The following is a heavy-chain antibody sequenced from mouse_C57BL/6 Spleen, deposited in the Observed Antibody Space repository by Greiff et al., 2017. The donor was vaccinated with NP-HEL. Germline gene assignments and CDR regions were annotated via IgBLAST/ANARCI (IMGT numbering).Heavy chain of an antibody. CDR3: ARERVTHYYAMDY. CDR2: IHPNSGST. J-gene: IGHJ4*01. D-gene: IGHD2-2*01. Sequence: QVQLKQPGAELVKPGASVKLSCKASGYTFTSYWMHWVKQRPGQGLEWIGMIHPNSGSTNYNEKFKSKATLTVDKSSSTAYMQLSSLTSEDSAVYYCARERVTHYYAMDYWGQGTSVTVSS. CDR1: GYTFTSYW. V-gene: IGHV1-64*01.